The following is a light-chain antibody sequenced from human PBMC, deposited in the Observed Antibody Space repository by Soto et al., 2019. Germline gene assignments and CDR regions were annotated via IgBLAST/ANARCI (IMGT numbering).Light chain of an antibody. CDR1: QSVSSN. CDR3: QQYSNWRT. V-gene: IGKV3-15*01. J-gene: IGKJ1*01. CDR2: GAS. Sequence: EIVMTQSPATLSVSPGERATLSCRASQSVSSNLAWYQQKPGQAPRLLISGASTRATGIPARFSGSGSGTEFTLTISSLQSEDFAVYYCQQYSNWRTFGQGTKVEIK.